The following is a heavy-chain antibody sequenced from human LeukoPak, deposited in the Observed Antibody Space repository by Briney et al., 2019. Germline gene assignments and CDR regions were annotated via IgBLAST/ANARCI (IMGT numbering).Heavy chain of an antibody. CDR3: ARGRSYGFDFDS. D-gene: IGHD5-18*01. J-gene: IGHJ4*02. CDR1: GASINTCCYY. V-gene: IGHV4-61*01. Sequence: SETLSLTCDVSGASINTCCYYWTWIRQPPGKGLEWIGYKYYSGSTRYNSSLRSRLTISLDSSKNQFSLRLTSVTAADTAVYYCARGRSYGFDFDSWGPGTLVIVSS. CDR2: KYYSGST.